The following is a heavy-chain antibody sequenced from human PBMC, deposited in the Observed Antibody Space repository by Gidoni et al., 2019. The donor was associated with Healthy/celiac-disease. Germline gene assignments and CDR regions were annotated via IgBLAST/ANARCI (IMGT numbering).Heavy chain of an antibody. CDR3: ARRGDGYNLGY. CDR1: GYSFTRYW. V-gene: IGHV5-51*01. Sequence: EGQRVQSGAEVKKPGESPKISCKGAGYSFTRYWSGWVRQMPGKGLEWMVIIDPGASDTRYIPSFQGQVTISADKSISTAYLQWSSLKASDTAMYYCARRGDGYNLGYWGQGTLVTVSS. CDR2: IDPGASDT. D-gene: IGHD5-12*01. J-gene: IGHJ4*02.